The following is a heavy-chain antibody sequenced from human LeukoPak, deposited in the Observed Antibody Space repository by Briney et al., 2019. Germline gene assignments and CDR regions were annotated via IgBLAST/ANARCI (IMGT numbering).Heavy chain of an antibody. CDR1: GGSISSGSYY. CDR3: ARLREQYHYMDV. J-gene: IGHJ6*03. Sequence: SETLSLTCTVSGGSISSGSYYWSWIRQPAGKGLEWIGRIYTSGSTNYNPSLKSRVTISVDTSKNQFSLKLSSVTAADTAVYYCARLREQYHYMDVWGKGTTVTVSS. V-gene: IGHV4-61*02. D-gene: IGHD2-2*01. CDR2: IYTSGST.